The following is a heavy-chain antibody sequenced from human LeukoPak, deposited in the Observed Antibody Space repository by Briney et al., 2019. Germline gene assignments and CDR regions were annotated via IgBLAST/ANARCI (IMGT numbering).Heavy chain of an antibody. J-gene: IGHJ4*02. V-gene: IGHV4-39*07. CDR3: ARMGGRYD. D-gene: IGHD1-26*01. Sequence: SETLSLTCAVYGGSISSSSYYWGWIRQPPGKGLEWIGSIYYSGSTYYNPSLKSRVTISVDTSKNQFSLKLSSVTAADTAVYYCARMGGRYDWGQGTLVTVSS. CDR1: GGSISSSSYY. CDR2: IYYSGST.